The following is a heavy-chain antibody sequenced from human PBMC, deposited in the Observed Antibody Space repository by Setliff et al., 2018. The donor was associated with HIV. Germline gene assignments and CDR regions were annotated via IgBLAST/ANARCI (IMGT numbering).Heavy chain of an antibody. Sequence: GASVKVSCKASGGTFSNYFISWIRQAPGQGLEWMGKIMPMLGTANYAQKFQGRVTITADESTSTVYMELRSLTSKDTAMYYCARDAGYIGSSWDRWGQATLVTVSS. CDR1: GGTFSNYF. D-gene: IGHD5-12*01. J-gene: IGHJ4*02. V-gene: IGHV1-69*11. CDR2: IMPMLGTA. CDR3: ARDAGYIGSSWDR.